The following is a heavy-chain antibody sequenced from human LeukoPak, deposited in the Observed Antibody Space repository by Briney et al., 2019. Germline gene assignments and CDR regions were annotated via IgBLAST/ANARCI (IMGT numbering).Heavy chain of an antibody. CDR2: IYSGGST. Sequence: GGSLRLSCAASGFTVSSNYMSWVRPAPGKGLEWVSVIYSGGSTYYADSVKGRFTISRDNSKNTLYLQMNSLRAEDTAVYYCARTKAGVRGVNYYYMDVWGKGTTVTISS. V-gene: IGHV3-53*01. CDR3: ARTKAGVRGVNYYYMDV. CDR1: GFTVSSNY. J-gene: IGHJ6*03. D-gene: IGHD3-10*01.